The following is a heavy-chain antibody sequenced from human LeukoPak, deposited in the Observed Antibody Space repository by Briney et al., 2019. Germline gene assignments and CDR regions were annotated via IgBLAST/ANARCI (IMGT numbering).Heavy chain of an antibody. Sequence: GGSLRLSCAASGFTVSSNYMSWVRQAPGRGLEWVSVIYSGGSTYYADSVKGRFTISRHNSKNTLYLQMNSLRAEDTAVYYCARAEACYYYGMDVWGQGTTVTVSS. CDR1: GFTVSSNY. CDR3: ARAEACYYYGMDV. V-gene: IGHV3-53*04. CDR2: IYSGGST. J-gene: IGHJ6*02.